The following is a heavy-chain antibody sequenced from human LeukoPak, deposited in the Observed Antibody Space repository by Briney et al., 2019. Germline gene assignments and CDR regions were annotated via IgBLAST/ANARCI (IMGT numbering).Heavy chain of an antibody. V-gene: IGHV1-2*06. CDR3: ARIGESRYYFDY. J-gene: IGHJ4*02. Sequence: ASVKVSCKASGYIFTGYYMHWVRQAPGQELEWMGRINPNSGGTNYAQKFQGRVTMTRDTSISTAYMELSRLRSDDTAVYYCARIGESRYYFDYWGQGTLVTVSS. CDR2: INPNSGGT. CDR1: GYIFTGYY. D-gene: IGHD3-10*01.